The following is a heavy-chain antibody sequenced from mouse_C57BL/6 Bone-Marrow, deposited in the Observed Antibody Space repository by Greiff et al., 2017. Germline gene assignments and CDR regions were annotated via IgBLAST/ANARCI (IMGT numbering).Heavy chain of an antibody. Sequence: EVKLMESGPELVKPGASVQIPCKASGYTFTDSNMDWVKQSHGKSLEWIGDINPNNGGTIYNQKFKGKATLTVDKSSSTAYMELRSLTSEDTAVYYCALYYPSFAYWGQGTLVTVSA. J-gene: IGHJ3*01. V-gene: IGHV1-18*01. D-gene: IGHD2-1*01. CDR3: ALYYPSFAY. CDR1: GYTFTDSN. CDR2: INPNNGGT.